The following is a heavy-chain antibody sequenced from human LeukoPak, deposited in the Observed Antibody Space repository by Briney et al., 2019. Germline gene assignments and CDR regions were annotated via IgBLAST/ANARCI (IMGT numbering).Heavy chain of an antibody. D-gene: IGHD3-22*01. CDR1: GGSISSYY. J-gene: IGHJ4*02. CDR2: ISGSGGNT. CDR3: ALEMDDSPDY. V-gene: IGHV3-23*01. Sequence: PSETLSLTCTVSGGSISSYYWSWVRQAPGKGLEWVSAISGSGGNTYYADSVKGRFAISRDNSKNTLYLQMNSLRAEDTAVYYCALEMDDSPDYWGQGTLVTVSS.